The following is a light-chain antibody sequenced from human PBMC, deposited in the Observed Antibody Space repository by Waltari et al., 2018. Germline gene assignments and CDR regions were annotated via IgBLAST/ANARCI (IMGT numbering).Light chain of an antibody. V-gene: IGLV2-23*01. CDR1: SSDVGGYDL. Sequence: QSALTQPASVSGSPGQSITISCTGTSSDVGGYDLVSWYQQHPGKAPKLMIYEDNKRPSGVSSHFSGSKSGNTASLTISGLQADDEADYYCFSYAGTGTWVFGGGTKLTVL. J-gene: IGLJ3*02. CDR3: FSYAGTGTWV. CDR2: EDN.